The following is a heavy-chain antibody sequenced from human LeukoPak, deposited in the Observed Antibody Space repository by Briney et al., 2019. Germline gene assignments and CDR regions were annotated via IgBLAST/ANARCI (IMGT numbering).Heavy chain of an antibody. CDR3: ARDLTGTNVFDI. V-gene: IGHV3-23*01. D-gene: IGHD1-14*01. CDR2: ISGNGGTT. Sequence: PGGSLRLSCAASGFTLSNYAMTWVRQAPGKGLEWVSAISGNGGTTYYADSVKDRFTISRDNAKNSVFLQMTRLRADDTAIYYCARDLTGTNVFDIWGQGTVVTVSS. J-gene: IGHJ3*02. CDR1: GFTLSNYA.